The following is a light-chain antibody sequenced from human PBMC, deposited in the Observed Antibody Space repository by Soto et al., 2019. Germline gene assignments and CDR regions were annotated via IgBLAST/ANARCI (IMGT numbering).Light chain of an antibody. Sequence: QSVLTQPRSASGSPGQSVTISCTGTSSDVGGYNYVSWYQQHPGKAPKLMIYDVSKRPSGVPDRFSGSNSGNTASLTISGLQAEDEADYYCCSYAGSYTFGVFGTGTKVTVL. CDR2: DVS. CDR3: CSYAGSYTFGV. CDR1: SSDVGGYNY. V-gene: IGLV2-11*01. J-gene: IGLJ1*01.